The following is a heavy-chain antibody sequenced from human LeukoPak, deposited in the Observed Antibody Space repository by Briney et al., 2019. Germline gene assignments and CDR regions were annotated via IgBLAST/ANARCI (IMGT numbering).Heavy chain of an antibody. Sequence: GGSLRLSCAASGFTFSNYWMTWVRQAPGKGLEWVANIKQDESEKYYLDSVKGRFPISRDNAKKSLFLQMNSLRAEDTAVYYCARSTPSLDSWGQGTLVTVSS. CDR1: GFTFSNYW. D-gene: IGHD5/OR15-5a*01. CDR2: IKQDESEK. V-gene: IGHV3-7*01. CDR3: ARSTPSLDS. J-gene: IGHJ4*02.